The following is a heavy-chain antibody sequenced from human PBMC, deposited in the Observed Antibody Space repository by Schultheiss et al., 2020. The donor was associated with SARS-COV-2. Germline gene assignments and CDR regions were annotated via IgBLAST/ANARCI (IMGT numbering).Heavy chain of an antibody. J-gene: IGHJ4*02. D-gene: IGHD3/OR15-3a*01. CDR3: AREGTGRVGASNRLFDY. V-gene: IGHV3-33*08. CDR1: GFTFSSYG. CDR2: IWYDGSNK. Sequence: GGSLRLSCAASGFTFSSYGMHWVRQAPGKGLEWVAVIWYDGSNKYYGDSVRGRFTISRDNSKNMLFLQMNSLRADDTAVYYCAREGTGRVGASNRLFDYWGQGSQVTVSS.